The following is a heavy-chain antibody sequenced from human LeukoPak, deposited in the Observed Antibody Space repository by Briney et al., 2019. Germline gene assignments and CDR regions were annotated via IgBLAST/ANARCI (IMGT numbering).Heavy chain of an antibody. D-gene: IGHD6-6*01. CDR3: ARGSIHYSSLNFDY. Sequence: PSETLSLTCTVSGGSISSYYWSWIRQPPGKGLEWIGYIYYSGSTNYNPSLKSRVTISVDTSKNQFSLKLSSVTAADTAVYYCARGSIHYSSLNFDYWGQGTLVTVSS. V-gene: IGHV4-59*01. CDR1: GGSISSYY. J-gene: IGHJ4*02. CDR2: IYYSGST.